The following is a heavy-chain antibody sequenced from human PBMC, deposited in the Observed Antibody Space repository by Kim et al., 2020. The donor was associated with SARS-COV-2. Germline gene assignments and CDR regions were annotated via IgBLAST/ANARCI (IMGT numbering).Heavy chain of an antibody. J-gene: IGHJ6*02. D-gene: IGHD6-13*01. CDR3: AKRIAAAGTGYYYYGMDV. V-gene: IGHV3-23*01. Sequence: KGRFTISRDNPKNTLYLQMNSLRAEDTAVYYCAKRIAAAGTGYYYYGMDVWGQGTTVTVSS.